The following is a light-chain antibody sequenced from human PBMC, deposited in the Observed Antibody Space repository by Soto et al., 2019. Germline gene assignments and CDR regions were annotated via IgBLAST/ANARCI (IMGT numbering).Light chain of an antibody. CDR3: CSYAGRYTLV. V-gene: IGLV2-11*01. CDR2: DVT. J-gene: IGLJ2*01. Sequence: QSALTQPPSVSGSLGQSGIISCTGTTSDVGGYNYVSWYQHHPGKAPKLIIYDVTKRPSGVPDRFSGSKSGNTASLTISGLRAEDEADYSCCSYAGRYTLVFGGGTKLTVL. CDR1: TSDVGGYNY.